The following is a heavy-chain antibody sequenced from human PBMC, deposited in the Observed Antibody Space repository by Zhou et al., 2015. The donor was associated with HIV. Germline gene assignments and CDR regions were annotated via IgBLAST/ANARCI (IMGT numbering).Heavy chain of an antibody. D-gene: IGHD1/OR15-1a*01. CDR2: ISWHRI. CDR3: AKDINNIWGYFAL. V-gene: IGHV3-9*01. Sequence: EVQLVESGGGLVQPGRSLRLSCAASGFTFDDYAIHWVRQAPGKGLEWVAGISWHRIAYADSVKGRFTISRDNAKNSLYLQMNSLRTEDTALYYCAKDINNIWGYFALWGRGTLVTVSS. CDR1: GFTFDDYA. J-gene: IGHJ2*01.